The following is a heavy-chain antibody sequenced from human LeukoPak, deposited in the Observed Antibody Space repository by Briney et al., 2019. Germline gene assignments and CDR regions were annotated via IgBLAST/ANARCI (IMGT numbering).Heavy chain of an antibody. V-gene: IGHV3-33*01. J-gene: IGHJ4*02. CDR3: ARAIVAATGFDY. CDR2: IWYDGSNK. D-gene: IGHD5-12*01. CDR1: GFTFSSYG. Sequence: GGSLRLSCAASGFTFSSYGMHWVRQAPGKGLEGVAVIWYDGSNKYYADSVKGRFTISRDNSKNTLYLQMNSLRAEDTAVYYCARAIVAATGFDYWGQGTLVTVSS.